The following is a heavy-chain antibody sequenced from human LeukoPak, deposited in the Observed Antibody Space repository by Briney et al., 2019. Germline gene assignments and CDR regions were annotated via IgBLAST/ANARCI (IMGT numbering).Heavy chain of an antibody. V-gene: IGHV3-23*01. CDR1: GFTFSSYA. Sequence: GGSLRLSCAASGFTFSSYAMSWVRQAPGKGLEWVSAVSGSGDGTYYADSVRGRFTISRDNSRNTLYLQMNSLRAEDTAVYYCAKGPTIFGVVILGEYYFDYWGQGNLVTVSS. J-gene: IGHJ4*02. D-gene: IGHD3-3*01. CDR3: AKGPTIFGVVILGEYYFDY. CDR2: VSGSGDGT.